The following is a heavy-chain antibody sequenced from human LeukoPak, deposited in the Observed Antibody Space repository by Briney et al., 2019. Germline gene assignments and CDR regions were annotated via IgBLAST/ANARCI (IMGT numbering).Heavy chain of an antibody. CDR1: GGSISSSSYY. CDR2: IYYSGST. Sequence: SETLSLTCTVSGGSISSSSYYWGWIRQPPGKGLEWIGSIYYSGSTYYNPSLKSRVTISVDTSKNQFSLRLNSVIAADTAIYYCAKITTLDYWGQGTLVTVSS. V-gene: IGHV4-39*07. D-gene: IGHD1-1*01. CDR3: AKITTLDY. J-gene: IGHJ4*02.